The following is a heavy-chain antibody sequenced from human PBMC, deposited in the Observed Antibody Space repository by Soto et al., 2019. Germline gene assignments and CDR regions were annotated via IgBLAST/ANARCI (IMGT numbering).Heavy chain of an antibody. CDR1: GFKFSNYA. CDR3: AKATTNGGWFNPFDS. J-gene: IGHJ4*02. V-gene: IGHV3-23*01. D-gene: IGHD6-19*01. CDR2: LSGSGTST. Sequence: PGGSLRLSCAASGFKFSNYAMNWVRQAPGKGLEWVSGLSGSGTSTYYADSVKGRFTISRDNSRDTLFLQMNSLTADDTAVYYCAKATTNGGWFNPFDSWGQGALVTVSS.